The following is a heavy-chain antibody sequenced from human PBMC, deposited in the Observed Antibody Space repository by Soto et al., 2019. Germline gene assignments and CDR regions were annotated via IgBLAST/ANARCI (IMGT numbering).Heavy chain of an antibody. V-gene: IGHV3-64D*06. CDR3: VAAAASFRDLNFDY. J-gene: IGHJ4*02. D-gene: IGHD6-13*01. CDR2: ISSNGGST. CDR1: GLTFSSYA. Sequence: GGSLRLSCSASGLTFSSYAMHWVRQAPGKGLEYVSAISSNGGSTYYADSVKGRFTISRDNSKNTLYLQMSSLRAEDTAVYYCVAAAASFRDLNFDYWGQGTLVTVSS.